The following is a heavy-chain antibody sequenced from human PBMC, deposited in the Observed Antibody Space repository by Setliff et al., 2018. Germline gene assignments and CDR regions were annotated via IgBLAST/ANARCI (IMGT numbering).Heavy chain of an antibody. CDR2: IYYSGTT. D-gene: IGHD2-15*01. CDR3: ASNWIGYPHRFDP. CDR1: GGSISSYD. J-gene: IGHJ5*02. V-gene: IGHV4-59*01. Sequence: SETLSLTCTVSGGSISSYDWSWIRQSPGKGLEWIGNIYYSGTTNYNPSLKSRVTISADTSKNQFSLRLTSVTAADTAIYCCASNWIGYPHRFDPWGQGTLVTVSS.